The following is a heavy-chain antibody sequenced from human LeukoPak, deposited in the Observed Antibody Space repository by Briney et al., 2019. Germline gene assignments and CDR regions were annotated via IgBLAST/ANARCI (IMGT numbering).Heavy chain of an antibody. CDR1: GFTFSSYA. CDR2: ISGSGGST. CDR3: VLLPGLTYFDY. V-gene: IGHV3-23*01. D-gene: IGHD1-26*01. Sequence: GGSLRLSCAASGFTFSSYAMSWVRRAPGKGLEWVSAISGSGGSTYYADSVKGRFTISGDNSKNTLYLQMNSLRAEDTAVYYCVLLPGLTYFDYWGQGTLVTVSS. J-gene: IGHJ4*02.